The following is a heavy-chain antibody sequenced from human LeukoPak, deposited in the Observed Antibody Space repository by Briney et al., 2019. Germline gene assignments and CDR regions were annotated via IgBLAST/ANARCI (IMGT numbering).Heavy chain of an antibody. J-gene: IGHJ3*02. Sequence: GASVKVSCKASGYTFTGYYMHWVRQAPGQGLEWMGWINPNSGGTNYAQKFQGRVTMTRDTSISTAYMELSRLRSDDTAVYYCARFDRVELRASMVRGVLPLNAFDIWGQGTMVTVSS. CDR2: INPNSGGT. D-gene: IGHD3-10*01. V-gene: IGHV1-2*02. CDR3: ARFDRVELRASMVRGVLPLNAFDI. CDR1: GYTFTGYY.